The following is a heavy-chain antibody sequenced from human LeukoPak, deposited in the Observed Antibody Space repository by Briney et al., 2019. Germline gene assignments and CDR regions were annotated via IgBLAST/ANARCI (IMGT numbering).Heavy chain of an antibody. V-gene: IGHV4-39*07. D-gene: IGHD4-17*01. J-gene: IGHJ5*02. CDR3: ARALAATVTREEARLTLGGHSPNWFDP. CDR2: IYYSGST. Sequence: PSETLSLTCTVSGGSISSSSYYWGWIRQPPGKGLAWIGCIYYSGSTYYNPSLKSRVTISVDTSKNQFSLKLSSVTAADTAVYYCARALAATVTREEARLTLGGHSPNWFDPWGQGTLVTVSS. CDR1: GGSISSSSYY.